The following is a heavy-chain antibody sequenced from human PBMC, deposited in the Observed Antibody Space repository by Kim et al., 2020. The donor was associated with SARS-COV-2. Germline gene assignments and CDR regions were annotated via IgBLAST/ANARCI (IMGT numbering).Heavy chain of an antibody. Sequence: SETLSLTCTVSGGSISSGGYYWSWIRQHPGKGLEWIGYIYYSGSTYYNPSLKSRVTISVDTSKNQFSLKLSSVTAADTAVYYCARKDRWNDRIFDYWGQGTLVTVSS. J-gene: IGHJ4*02. CDR1: GGSISSGGYY. V-gene: IGHV4-31*03. CDR2: IYYSGST. D-gene: IGHD1-1*01. CDR3: ARKDRWNDRIFDY.